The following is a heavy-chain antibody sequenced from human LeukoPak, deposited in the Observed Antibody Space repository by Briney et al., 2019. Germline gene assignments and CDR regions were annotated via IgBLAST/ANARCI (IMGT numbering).Heavy chain of an antibody. CDR3: GVYGDRDAFDI. CDR1: GFTFSSYS. Sequence: GGSLRLSCAASGFTFSSYSMNWVRQAPGKGLEWVSSISSSSSYIYYVDSVKGRFTISRDNAKSSLYLQMNSLRAEDTAVYYCGVYGDRDAFDIWGQGTMVTVSS. J-gene: IGHJ3*02. D-gene: IGHD4-17*01. V-gene: IGHV3-21*01. CDR2: ISSSSSYI.